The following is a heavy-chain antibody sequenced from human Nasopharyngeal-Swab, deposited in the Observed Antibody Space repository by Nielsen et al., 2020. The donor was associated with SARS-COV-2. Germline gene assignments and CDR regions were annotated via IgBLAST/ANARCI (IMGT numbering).Heavy chain of an antibody. V-gene: IGHV3-30*18. CDR1: GFTFSSYA. Sequence: GGSLRLSCAASGFTFSSYAMSWVRQAPGKGLEWVALISHDGSSVRYGDSVKGRFTISRDNSKNTLYLQMTSLRGDDTAVYYCTKRGGGGSGYYYHFFDYWGQGTLVTVSS. D-gene: IGHD3-22*01. J-gene: IGHJ4*02. CDR3: TKRGGGGSGYYYHFFDY. CDR2: ISHDGSSV.